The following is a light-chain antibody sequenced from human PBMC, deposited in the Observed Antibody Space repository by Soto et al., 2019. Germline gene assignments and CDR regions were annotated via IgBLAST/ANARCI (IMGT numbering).Light chain of an antibody. V-gene: IGKV3-11*01. CDR2: DVS. CDR3: QHRNDWPFT. J-gene: IGKJ4*01. Sequence: EVVLTQSPATLSLSPGERATLSCRASQSVYSYLAWYQQKPRQPPRLLISDVSNRPTDIPARFSGSGYGTDLTLTISSLEPEDFAVYYCQHRNDWPFTFGGGTKVEIQ. CDR1: QSVYSY.